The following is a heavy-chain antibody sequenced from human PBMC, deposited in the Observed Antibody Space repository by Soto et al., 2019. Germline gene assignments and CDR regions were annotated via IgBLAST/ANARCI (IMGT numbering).Heavy chain of an antibody. D-gene: IGHD3-10*01. V-gene: IGHV1-46*01. CDR2: INPSGGYT. CDR1: GYIFTSXY. Sequence: QVQLVQSGAEVKKPGASVKVSCKASGYIFTSXYIHXVRQAPGQGLEWMGIINPSGGYTTYAQKFQGRVTMTRDTSTSTVYMEXSSLRSEDTAVYYCARGSGSGSYYDPYDYWGQGTLVTVSS. J-gene: IGHJ4*02. CDR3: ARGSGSGSYYDPYDY.